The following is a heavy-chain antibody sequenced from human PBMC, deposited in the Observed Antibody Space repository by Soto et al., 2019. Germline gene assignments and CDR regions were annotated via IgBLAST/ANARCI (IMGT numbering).Heavy chain of an antibody. J-gene: IGHJ4*02. V-gene: IGHV3-74*03. CDR2: INGDGSST. CDR1: GFTFTTYW. D-gene: IGHD3-9*01. CDR3: ARDDVLIDY. Sequence: HPGGSLRLSCAASGFTFTTYWMHWVRQAPGKGLVWVSRINGDGSSTTYADSVKGRFTISRDNAKNTLYLQMNSLRAEDTAVYYCARDDVLIDYWGQGTLVTAPQ.